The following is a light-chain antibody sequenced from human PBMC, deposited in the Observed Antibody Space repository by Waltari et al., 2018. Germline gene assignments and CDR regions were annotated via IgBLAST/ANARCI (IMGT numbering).Light chain of an antibody. CDR2: DAS. CDR3: RQRSNGPLT. Sequence: EIVLTQSPATLSLSPGERATLSCRASQSVTTYLAWYQQKPGQPPSLLLSDASNRAIGIPARFSGSGFGTDFTLTISKLEPEDFAVYYCRQRSNGPLTFGGGTKLEI. V-gene: IGKV3-11*01. J-gene: IGKJ4*01. CDR1: QSVTTY.